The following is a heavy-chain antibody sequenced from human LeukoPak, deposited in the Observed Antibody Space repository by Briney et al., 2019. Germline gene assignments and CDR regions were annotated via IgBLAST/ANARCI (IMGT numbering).Heavy chain of an antibody. CDR1: GGSFSGYY. D-gene: IGHD5-18*01. CDR2: INHSGST. CDR3: ARGPGRGYSYGYGYYYMDV. V-gene: IGHV4-34*01. Sequence: SETLSLTXAVYGGSFSGYYWSWIRQPPGKGLEWIGEINHSGSTNYNPPLKSRVTISVDTSKNQFSLKLSSVTAADTAVYYCARGPGRGYSYGYGYYYMDVWGKGTTVTVSS. J-gene: IGHJ6*03.